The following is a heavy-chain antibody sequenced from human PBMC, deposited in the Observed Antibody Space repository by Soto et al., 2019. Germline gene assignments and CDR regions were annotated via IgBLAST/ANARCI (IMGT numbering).Heavy chain of an antibody. D-gene: IGHD1-1*01. J-gene: IGHJ4*02. V-gene: IGHV6-1*01. CDR3: ARDLIGSRGTLNECFDY. CDR1: GDSVSSSSAA. Sequence: SQTLSLTCAISGDSVSSSSAAWIWLRQSPSRGLEWLGKTYYRSKWYNDYAVSVKSRITINPDTSKNQFSLQLNSVTPEDTAVYYCARDLIGSRGTLNECFDYWGQGTLVTVSS. CDR2: TYYRSKWYN.